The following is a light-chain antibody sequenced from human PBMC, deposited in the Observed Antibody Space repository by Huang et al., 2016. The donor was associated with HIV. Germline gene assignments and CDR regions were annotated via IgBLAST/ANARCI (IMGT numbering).Light chain of an antibody. V-gene: IGKV1-39*01. CDR2: GAS. CDR1: QSISAHY. CDR3: QQSNSIPYT. J-gene: IGKJ2*01. Sequence: DIQMTQSPSSLSASVGDRITITCRASQSISAHYLSWYQQKPGKAPKLLIYGASTLQSGVPSRFSGSGSGTDFTLTISSLQPEDFATYYCQQSNSIPYTFGQGTTLEIK.